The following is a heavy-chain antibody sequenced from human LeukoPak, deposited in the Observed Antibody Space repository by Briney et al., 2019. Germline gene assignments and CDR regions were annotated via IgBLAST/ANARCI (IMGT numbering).Heavy chain of an antibody. CDR3: AKGSGYYDSSGYYTDFGMDV. CDR2: ISWNSGSI. D-gene: IGHD3-22*01. J-gene: IGHJ6*02. V-gene: IGHV3-9*01. Sequence: PGGSLRLSCAASGFTFDDYAMHWVRQAPGKGLEWVSGISWNSGSIGYADPVKGRFTISRDNAKNSLYLQMNSLRAEDTALYYCAKGSGYYDSSGYYTDFGMDVWGQGTTVTVS. CDR1: GFTFDDYA.